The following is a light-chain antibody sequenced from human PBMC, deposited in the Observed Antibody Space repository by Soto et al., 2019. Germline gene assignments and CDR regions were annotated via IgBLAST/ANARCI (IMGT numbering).Light chain of an antibody. J-gene: IGKJ1*01. Sequence: EIVLTQSPGTLSLSPGERATLSCRASQSVSSNYLAWYQQKPGQAPRLXIYGASSRATGIPDRFSGSGSGTEFTLTISRLEPEDFAVYYCQHYGSSTETFGQGTQVDIK. CDR2: GAS. V-gene: IGKV3-20*01. CDR1: QSVSSNY. CDR3: QHYGSSTET.